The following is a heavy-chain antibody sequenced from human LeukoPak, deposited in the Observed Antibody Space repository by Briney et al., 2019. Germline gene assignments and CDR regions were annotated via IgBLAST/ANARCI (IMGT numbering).Heavy chain of an antibody. J-gene: IGHJ4*02. Sequence: GGSLRLSCAASGFTFSTYTMNWVRQAPGKGLEWLSYITTTSAMSYADSVKGRFTTSRDNAKTSLYLQMNSLRDEDTAVYFCVRDQFYSFDYWGQGALVTVSS. CDR2: ITTTSAM. CDR3: VRDQFYSFDY. D-gene: IGHD2/OR15-2a*01. V-gene: IGHV3-48*02. CDR1: GFTFSTYT.